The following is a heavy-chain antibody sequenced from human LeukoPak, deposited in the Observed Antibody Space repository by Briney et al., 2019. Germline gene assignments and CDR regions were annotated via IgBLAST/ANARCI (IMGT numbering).Heavy chain of an antibody. J-gene: IGHJ2*01. Sequence: PSETLSLTCTVSGGSISSSSYYWGWIRQPPGKGLEWIGSIYYSGSTYYNPSLKSRVTISVDTSKNQFSLKLSSVTAADTAVYYCARDWWSAATRDHLDLWGPGTLVTVSS. CDR3: ARDWWSAATRDHLDL. CDR2: IYYSGST. CDR1: GGSISSSSYY. V-gene: IGHV4-39*07. D-gene: IGHD2-15*01.